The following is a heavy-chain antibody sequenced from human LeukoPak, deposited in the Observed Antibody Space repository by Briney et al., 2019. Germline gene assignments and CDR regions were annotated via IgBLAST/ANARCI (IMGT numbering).Heavy chain of an antibody. CDR2: IYYSGST. V-gene: IGHV4-59*01. CDR3: ARGGQGFRTYYYDSSGSQAGYFDY. CDR1: GGSISSYY. D-gene: IGHD3-22*01. Sequence: SETLSRTCTVSGGSISSYYWSWIRQPPGKGLEWIGYIYYSGSTNYNPSLKCRVTISVDTSKNQFSLKLSSVTAADTAVYYCARGGQGFRTYYYDSSGSQAGYFDYWGQGTLVTVSS. J-gene: IGHJ4*02.